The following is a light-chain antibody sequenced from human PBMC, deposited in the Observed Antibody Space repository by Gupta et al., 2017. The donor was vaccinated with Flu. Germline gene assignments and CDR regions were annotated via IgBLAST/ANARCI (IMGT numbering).Light chain of an antibody. V-gene: IGKV2-28*01. Sequence: DIVMTQSPLSLPVTPGEPASISCRSSQSLRHSNGYNYLNWYLQKPGQSPQLLIYLGSNRASGVPDRFSGSGSDTDFTLKISRVEAEDVGIYYCMQALRPPYTFGQGTKLQIK. CDR3: MQALRPPYT. J-gene: IGKJ2*01. CDR1: QSLRHSNGYNY. CDR2: LGS.